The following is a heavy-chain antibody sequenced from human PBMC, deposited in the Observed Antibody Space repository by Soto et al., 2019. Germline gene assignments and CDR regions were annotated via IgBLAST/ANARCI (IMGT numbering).Heavy chain of an antibody. V-gene: IGHV4-4*02. J-gene: IGHJ3*02. Sequence: SETLSLTCAVSGGSISSSNWWSWVRQPPGKGLEWIGEIYHSGSTNYNPSLKSRVTISVDKSKNQFSLKLSSVTAADTAVYYCARGGINTYNDFWSGYYTRGDAFDIWGQGTMVTVSS. D-gene: IGHD3-3*01. CDR1: GGSISSSNW. CDR2: IYHSGST. CDR3: ARGGINTYNDFWSGYYTRGDAFDI.